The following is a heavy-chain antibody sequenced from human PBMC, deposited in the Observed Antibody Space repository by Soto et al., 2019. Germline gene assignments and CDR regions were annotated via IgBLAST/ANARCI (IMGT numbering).Heavy chain of an antibody. CDR2: ISSSSSYI. Sequence: GGSLRLSCAASGFTFSSYSMNWVRQAPGKGLEWVSSISSSSSYIYYADSVKGRFTISRDNAKNSLYLQMNSLRAEDTAVYYCARDPARADDILTGSYYFDYWGQGTLVTVSS. J-gene: IGHJ4*02. D-gene: IGHD3-9*01. CDR3: ARDPARADDILTGSYYFDY. V-gene: IGHV3-21*01. CDR1: GFTFSSYS.